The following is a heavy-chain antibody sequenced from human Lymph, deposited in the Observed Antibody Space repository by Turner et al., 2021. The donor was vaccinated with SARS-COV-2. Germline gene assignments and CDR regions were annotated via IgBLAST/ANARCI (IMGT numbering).Heavy chain of an antibody. J-gene: IGHJ6*02. CDR3: ARDVERYNDFWSGYSGGYGLDV. V-gene: IGHV1-2*02. Sequence: QVQLVQSGAEVKKPGASVKDSCKASGYTFTGYYMHWVRQAPGQGLEWMGWINPNSGGTNYAQKFQGRVTMTRDTSIRTAYMELSRLRSDDTAVYYCARDVERYNDFWSGYSGGYGLDVWGQGTTVTVSS. D-gene: IGHD3-3*01. CDR1: GYTFTGYY. CDR2: INPNSGGT.